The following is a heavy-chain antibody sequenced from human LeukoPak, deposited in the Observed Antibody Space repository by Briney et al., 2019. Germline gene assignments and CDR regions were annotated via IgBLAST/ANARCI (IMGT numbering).Heavy chain of an antibody. CDR3: ARDPHMERGLDP. J-gene: IGHJ5*02. D-gene: IGHD2-21*01. CDR1: GCSISSSSYY. V-gene: IGHV4-39*07. Sequence: SETLSLTCTVSGCSISSSSYYWGWIRQPPGKGLEWIGSIYYSGSTYYNPSLNSRVTISVDTSNNQFSLKLSLVTAANTAVYYCARDPHMERGLDPWGQGTLVIVSS. CDR2: IYYSGST.